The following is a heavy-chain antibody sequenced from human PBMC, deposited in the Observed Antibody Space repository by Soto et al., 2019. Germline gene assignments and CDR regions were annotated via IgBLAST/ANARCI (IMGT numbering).Heavy chain of an antibody. CDR1: GFTFSSYS. V-gene: IGHV3-21*01. CDR3: ARDTTTDSSGYYYSPNNFDY. J-gene: IGHJ4*02. CDR2: ISSSSSYI. Sequence: PGGSLRLSCAASGFTFSSYSMNWVRQAPGKGLEWVSSISSSSSYIYYADSVKGRFTISRDNAKNSLYLQMNSLRAEDTAVYYYARDTTTDSSGYYYSPNNFDYWGQGTLVTVSS. D-gene: IGHD3-22*01.